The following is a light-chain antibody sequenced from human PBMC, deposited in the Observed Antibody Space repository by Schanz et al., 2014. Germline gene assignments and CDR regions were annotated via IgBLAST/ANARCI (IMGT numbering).Light chain of an antibody. CDR2: DAS. J-gene: IGKJ1*01. Sequence: DIQMTQSPSTLSASVGDRVTLTCRASQTISTWLAWYQQKLGKAPKLLIYDASTLKSGVPSRFSGSRSGTEFTLTISSLQPTDFATYYCLHYNRFLWTFGQGTKVEVK. CDR1: QTISTW. CDR3: LHYNRFLWT. V-gene: IGKV1-5*01.